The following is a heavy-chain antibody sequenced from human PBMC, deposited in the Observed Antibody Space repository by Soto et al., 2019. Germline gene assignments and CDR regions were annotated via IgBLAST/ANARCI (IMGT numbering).Heavy chain of an antibody. J-gene: IGHJ6*02. CDR1: GGSIRSGGYY. D-gene: IGHD3-9*01. CDR3: ARDRDDILTGSYYYYGMDV. V-gene: IGHV4-31*03. Sequence: PSETLSLTCTFSGGSIRSGGYYLSWIRQHPGKGLEWIGYIYYSGSTYYNPSLKSRVTISVDTSKNQFSLKLSSVTAADTAVYYCARDRDDILTGSYYYYGMDVWGQGTTVTVSS. CDR2: IYYSGST.